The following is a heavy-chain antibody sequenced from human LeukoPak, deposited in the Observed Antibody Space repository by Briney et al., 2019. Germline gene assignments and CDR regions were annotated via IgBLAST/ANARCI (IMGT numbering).Heavy chain of an antibody. J-gene: IGHJ5*02. CDR2: IRGSGGST. Sequence: PGGSLSLSCAASGFTFSSYGMSWVRQAPGKGLEWVSAIRGSGGSTYYADSVKGRFTISRDNSKNTLYLQMNSLRAEDTAVYYCAKDFLWVDILTGHNWFDPWGQGTLVTVSS. CDR1: GFTFSSYG. D-gene: IGHD3-9*01. CDR3: AKDFLWVDILTGHNWFDP. V-gene: IGHV3-23*01.